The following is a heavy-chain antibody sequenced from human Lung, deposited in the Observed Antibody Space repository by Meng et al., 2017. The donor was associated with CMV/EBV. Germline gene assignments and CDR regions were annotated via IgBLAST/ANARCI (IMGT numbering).Heavy chain of an antibody. Sequence: GGSLRLSCAASGFTFSDYYMSWIRQAPGKGLEWVSYISSSGSTIYYADSVKGRFTISRDNAKNSLYLQMNSLRAEDTAVYYCASLVVTTLYYYYGMDVWGQGTTVTVSS. D-gene: IGHD4-23*01. CDR1: GFTFSDYY. CDR3: ASLVVTTLYYYYGMDV. J-gene: IGHJ6*02. V-gene: IGHV3-11*04. CDR2: ISSSGSTI.